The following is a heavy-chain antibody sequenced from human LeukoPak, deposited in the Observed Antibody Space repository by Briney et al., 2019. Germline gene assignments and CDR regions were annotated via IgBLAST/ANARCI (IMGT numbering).Heavy chain of an antibody. Sequence: GGSLRLSCAASGFTFDNYAMHWVRQAPGKGLEWVSGISWNSGSIGYADSVKGRFTISRDNAKNSLYLQMNSLRAEDTALYYCAKDNYSGSQGWAFDIWGQGTMVTVSS. CDR3: AKDNYSGSQGWAFDI. CDR2: ISWNSGSI. J-gene: IGHJ3*02. CDR1: GFTFDNYA. D-gene: IGHD1-26*01. V-gene: IGHV3-9*01.